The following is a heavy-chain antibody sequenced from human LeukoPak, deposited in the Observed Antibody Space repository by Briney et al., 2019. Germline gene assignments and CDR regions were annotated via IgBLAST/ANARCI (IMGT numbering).Heavy chain of an antibody. J-gene: IGHJ1*01. D-gene: IGHD3-22*01. CDR2: IIPIFGTA. Sequence: GASVKVSCKASGYTFTSYAISWVRQAPGQGLEWMGGIIPIFGTANYAQKFQGRVTITADESTSTAYMELSSLRSEDTAVYYCASSYYYDIDAEYFQHWGQGTLVTVSS. CDR1: GYTFTSYA. CDR3: ASSYYYDIDAEYFQH. V-gene: IGHV1-69*13.